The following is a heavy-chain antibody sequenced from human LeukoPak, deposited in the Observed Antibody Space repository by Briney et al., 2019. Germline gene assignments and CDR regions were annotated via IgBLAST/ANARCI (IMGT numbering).Heavy chain of an antibody. Sequence: SGTLSLTCAVYGGSFSGYDWSWIRQPPGKGLEWIGEINHSGSTNYNPSLKSGVTTSVDTSKNQFSLKLSSVTAADTAGYYCARYLGYCSSTSCYGAIDYWGQGTLVTVSS. V-gene: IGHV4-34*01. CDR3: ARYLGYCSSTSCYGAIDY. J-gene: IGHJ4*02. CDR1: GGSFSGYD. D-gene: IGHD2-2*01. CDR2: INHSGST.